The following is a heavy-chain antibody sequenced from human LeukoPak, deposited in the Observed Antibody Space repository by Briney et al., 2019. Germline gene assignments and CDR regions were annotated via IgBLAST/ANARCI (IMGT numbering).Heavy chain of an antibody. CDR2: ISSSSSYI. Sequence: GGSLRLSCAASGFTFSSYSMNWVRQAPGKGLEWVSSISSSSSYIYYADSVKGRFTISRDNAKNSLYLQMNSLRAEDTAVYYCARDQLYVTGAAYWGQGTLVTVSS. J-gene: IGHJ4*02. CDR3: ARDQLYVTGAAY. D-gene: IGHD1-20*01. V-gene: IGHV3-21*01. CDR1: GFTFSSYS.